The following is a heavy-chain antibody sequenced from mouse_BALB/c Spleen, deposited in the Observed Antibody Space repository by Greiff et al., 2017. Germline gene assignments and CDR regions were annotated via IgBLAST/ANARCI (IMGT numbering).Heavy chain of an antibody. J-gene: IGHJ4*01. CDR1: GFSLTSYG. CDR2: IWAGGST. V-gene: IGHV2-9*02. Sequence: VKLVESGPGLVAPSQSLSISCTASGFSLTSYGVHWVRQPPGKGLEWLGVIWAGGSTNYNSALMSRLCISKDNSKSQVFLKMNSLQTDDTAMYYYARVGDYAMDYWGQGTSVTVSS. CDR3: ARVGDYAMDY.